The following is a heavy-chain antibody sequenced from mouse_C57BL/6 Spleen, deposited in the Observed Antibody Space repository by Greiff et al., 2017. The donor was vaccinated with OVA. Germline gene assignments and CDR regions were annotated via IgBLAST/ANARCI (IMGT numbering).Heavy chain of an antibody. D-gene: IGHD3-2*02. CDR1: GYTFTDYY. Sequence: VQLQQSGPELVKPGASVKISCKASGYTFTDYYMNWVKQSHGKSLAWIGDLNPNNGGTSYNQKFKGKATLTVDKSSSTSYMELLSLTSEDSAVYYCARSDSSGYRAIDYWGPGTSVTVSS. V-gene: IGHV1-26*01. CDR3: ARSDSSGYRAIDY. J-gene: IGHJ4*01. CDR2: LNPNNGGT.